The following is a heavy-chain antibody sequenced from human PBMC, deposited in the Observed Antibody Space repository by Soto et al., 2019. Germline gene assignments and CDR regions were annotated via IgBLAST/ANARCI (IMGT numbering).Heavy chain of an antibody. D-gene: IGHD2-15*01. J-gene: IGHJ4*02. V-gene: IGHV1-8*01. CDR3: ARGLGYCIGGSCYSFDY. Sequence: QVQLVQSGAEVKKPGASVKVSCKASGYTFTSYDINWVRQATGQGLEWMGWMNPNSGNTGYAQKFQGRVTMTRNNTISTAYMELSSLRSEDTAVYYCARGLGYCIGGSCYSFDYCGQGTLVTVSS. CDR1: GYTFTSYD. CDR2: MNPNSGNT.